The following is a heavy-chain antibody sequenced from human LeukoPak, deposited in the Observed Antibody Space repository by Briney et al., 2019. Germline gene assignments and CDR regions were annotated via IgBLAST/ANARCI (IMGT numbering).Heavy chain of an antibody. V-gene: IGHV1-2*04. Sequence: ASVKVSCKASGYTFTGYYMHWVRQAPGQGLEWMGWINPNSGGTNYAQKFQGWVTMTRDTSISTAYMELSSLRSEDTAVYYCARDVYDILTGYHTHFDYWGQGTLVTVSS. CDR3: ARDVYDILTGYHTHFDY. CDR2: INPNSGGT. CDR1: GYTFTGYY. J-gene: IGHJ4*02. D-gene: IGHD3-9*01.